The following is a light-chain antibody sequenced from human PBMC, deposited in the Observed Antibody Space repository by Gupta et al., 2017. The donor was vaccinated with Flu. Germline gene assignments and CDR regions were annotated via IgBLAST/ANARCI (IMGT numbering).Light chain of an antibody. CDR1: QSVSSN. J-gene: IGKJ4*01. CDR3: QQYNNWKT. CDR2: GAS. V-gene: IGKV3-15*01. Sequence: PGERATLSCRASQSVSSNLAWYQQKPGQAPRLLIYGASTRATGIPARFSGSGSGTEFTLTISSLQSEDFAVYYCQQYNNWKTFGGGTKVEIK.